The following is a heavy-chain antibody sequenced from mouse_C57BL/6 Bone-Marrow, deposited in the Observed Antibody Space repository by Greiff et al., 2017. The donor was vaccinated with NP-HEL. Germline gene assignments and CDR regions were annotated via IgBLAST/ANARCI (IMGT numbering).Heavy chain of an antibody. CDR1: GYTFTDYY. CDR2: INPYNGGT. J-gene: IGHJ2*01. CDR3: ARRYEYDVRPDY. V-gene: IGHV1-19*01. D-gene: IGHD2-4*01. Sequence: EVQLQESGPVLVKPGASVKMSCKASGYTFTDYYMNWVKQSHGQSLEWIGVINPYNGGTSYNQKFKGKATLTVETSTSTAYMELNSLTSEDAAVYYCARRYEYDVRPDYWGQGTTLTVSS.